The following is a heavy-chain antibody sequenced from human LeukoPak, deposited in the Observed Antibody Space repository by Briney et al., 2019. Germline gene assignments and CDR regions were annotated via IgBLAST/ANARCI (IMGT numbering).Heavy chain of an antibody. D-gene: IGHD5-12*01. CDR3: ARVKEASAFDI. V-gene: IGHV3-21*01. CDR1: GFTFSSYW. Sequence: KPGGSLRLSCAASGFTFSSYWMHWVRQAPGKGLEWVSSISSSSSYKYYADSLKGRFTISRDNAKNSLYLQMNSLRAEDTAVYYCARVKEASAFDIWGQGTMVTVSS. CDR2: ISSSSSYK. J-gene: IGHJ3*02.